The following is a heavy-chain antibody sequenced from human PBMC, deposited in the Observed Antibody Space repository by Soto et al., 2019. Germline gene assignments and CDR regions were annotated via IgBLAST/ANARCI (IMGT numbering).Heavy chain of an antibody. CDR3: AKVSMSTVSWGFDP. D-gene: IGHD4-4*01. V-gene: IGHV4-59*01. CDR1: GDSITSNH. J-gene: IGHJ5*02. CDR2: IYNSGTT. Sequence: KPSGTLSLTCAVSGDSITSNHWNWIRQPPGRGLEWIGYIYNSGTTKYNPSLKSRVIISVDTSKNQLSLKLSSVTAADTAVYYCAKVSMSTVSWGFDPWGKGTLVTVSS.